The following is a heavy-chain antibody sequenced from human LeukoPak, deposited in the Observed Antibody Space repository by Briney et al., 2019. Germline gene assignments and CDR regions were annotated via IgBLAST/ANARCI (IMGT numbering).Heavy chain of an antibody. Sequence: PSETLSLTCTVSGGSISSGGYYWSWIRQHPGKGLEWIGYIYYSGSTYYNPSLKSRVTISVDTSKNQFSLKLSSVTAADTAVYYCARGGANLRGYSGYDPLSWFDPWGQGTVVTVSS. CDR2: IYYSGST. CDR3: ARGGANLRGYSGYDPLSWFDP. D-gene: IGHD5-12*01. J-gene: IGHJ5*02. V-gene: IGHV4-31*03. CDR1: GGSISSGGYY.